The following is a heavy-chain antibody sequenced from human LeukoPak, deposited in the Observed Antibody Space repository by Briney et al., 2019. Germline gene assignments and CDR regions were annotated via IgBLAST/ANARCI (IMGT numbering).Heavy chain of an antibody. CDR2: IYSGGTI. D-gene: IGHD3-22*01. J-gene: IGHJ3*01. V-gene: IGHV3-53*01. CDR1: GFSVRTN. CDR3: VRAVHHLFYSDSSGYYGDAFDV. Sequence: GGSLRLSCAASGFSVRTNMSWVRQAPGKGLEWVAVIYSGGTIRYADSVKGRFTISRDNSRDTLHLKMNSLRVDDTAVYYCVRAVHHLFYSDSSGYYGDAFDVWGQGTVVTVSS.